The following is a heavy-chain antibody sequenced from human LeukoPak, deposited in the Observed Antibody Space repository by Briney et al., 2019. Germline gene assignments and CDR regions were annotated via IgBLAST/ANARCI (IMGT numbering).Heavy chain of an antibody. CDR2: IKEDGSTK. J-gene: IGHJ6*02. CDR1: GFTFSESW. D-gene: IGHD1-14*01. V-gene: IGHV3-7*01. Sequence: GGSLRLPCAASGFTFSESWMSWVRQAPGKGLEWVADIKEDGSTKDYVDSVKGRFTISRDNAKNSLYLEMNGLSAEDTAVYYCATYTNWVAGDVWGQGTTVSVSS. CDR3: ATYTNWVAGDV.